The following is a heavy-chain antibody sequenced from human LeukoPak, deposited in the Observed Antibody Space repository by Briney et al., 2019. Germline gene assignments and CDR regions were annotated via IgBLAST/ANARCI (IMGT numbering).Heavy chain of an antibody. V-gene: IGHV4-34*01. CDR1: GGSFSGYY. CDR2: INHSGST. CDR3: ARGPQVVGYYYIDE. D-gene: IGHD2-15*01. Sequence: SETLSLTCAVYGGSFSGYYWSWIRQPPGKGLEWIGEINHSGSTNYNPSLKSRVTISVDTSKNQFSLQLNSVTPEDTAVYYCARGPQVVGYYYIDEWGKGTTVTVSS. J-gene: IGHJ6*03.